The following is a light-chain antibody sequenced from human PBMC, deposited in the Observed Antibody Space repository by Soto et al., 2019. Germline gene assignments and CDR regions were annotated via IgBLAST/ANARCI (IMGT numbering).Light chain of an antibody. J-gene: IGKJ1*01. CDR3: HHYET. Sequence: EIVLTQSPATLCLSPGERATLSCRASQSVSRSYLGWYQQKPGEAPSLLMSGASIRAAGVPDRFSGSGSGTEFTLTISRLEPEDFTVYYCHHYETFGQGTKVDIK. CDR1: QSVSRSY. V-gene: IGKV3-20*01. CDR2: GAS.